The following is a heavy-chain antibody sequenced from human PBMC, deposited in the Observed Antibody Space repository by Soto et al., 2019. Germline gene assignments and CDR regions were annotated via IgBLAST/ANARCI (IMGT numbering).Heavy chain of an antibody. J-gene: IGHJ4*02. CDR1: GFTFSGYW. Sequence: GGSLRLSCEGSGFTFSGYWMTWVRQAPGKGLEYVSAISSSGDNTYYPDSVKGRFTISRDNSKNTLYLQMSSLRVEDTAVYYCTRHMSPNIAVAGTWGQGTQVTVSS. CDR3: TRHMSPNIAVAGT. CDR2: ISSSGDNT. V-gene: IGHV3-64D*08. D-gene: IGHD6-19*01.